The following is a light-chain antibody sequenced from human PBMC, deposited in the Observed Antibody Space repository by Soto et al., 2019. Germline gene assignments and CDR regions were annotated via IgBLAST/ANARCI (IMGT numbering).Light chain of an antibody. Sequence: EIVLTQSPGSLSVSPGERATLSCRASQSTNTYLAWYQQKPGQSPRLLIYGASRRATGIPDRFSGSGSGTDFTLTISRLEPEEFAVYYCHHYGSSPRTFGPGTKVDVK. CDR1: QSTNTY. CDR3: HHYGSSPRT. CDR2: GAS. J-gene: IGKJ3*01. V-gene: IGKV3-20*01.